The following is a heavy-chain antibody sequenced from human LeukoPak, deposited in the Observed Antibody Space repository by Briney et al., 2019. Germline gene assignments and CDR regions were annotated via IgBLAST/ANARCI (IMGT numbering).Heavy chain of an antibody. J-gene: IGHJ4*02. CDR3: ARDGYCSSTSCLPDY. Sequence: GASVKVSCKASGYTFTSYGISWVRQAPGQGLEWMGWISAYNGNTNYAQKLQGRVTMTTDTSTSTAYMELRSLRSDGTAVYYCARDGYCSSTSCLPDYWGQGTLVTVSS. V-gene: IGHV1-18*01. D-gene: IGHD2-2*01. CDR1: GYTFTSYG. CDR2: ISAYNGNT.